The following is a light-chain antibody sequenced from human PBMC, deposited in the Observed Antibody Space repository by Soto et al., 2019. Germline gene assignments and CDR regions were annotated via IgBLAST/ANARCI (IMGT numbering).Light chain of an antibody. CDR1: QSVSSY. CDR3: QQSYSSPIT. V-gene: IGKV1-39*01. J-gene: IGKJ5*01. Sequence: DIQMTQSPSSLSASLRDTVTITCRASQSVSSYLNWYQQKPGKAPKLLIYAASTLQSGVPSRFSGSKSGTDFTLTISSLQPEDFATYYCQQSYSSPITFGQGTRLEIK. CDR2: AAS.